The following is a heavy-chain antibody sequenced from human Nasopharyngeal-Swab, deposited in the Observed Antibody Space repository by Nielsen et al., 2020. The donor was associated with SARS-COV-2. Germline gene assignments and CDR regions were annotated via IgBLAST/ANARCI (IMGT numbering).Heavy chain of an antibody. D-gene: IGHD3-16*02. CDR1: GFTFSTYS. V-gene: IGHV3-48*01. CDR3: ARDRYLAR. J-gene: IGHJ4*02. CDR2: ISGSGTI. Sequence: GESLKISCAASGFTFSTYSMNWVRQAPGKGLEWISYISGSGTIYYTDSVKGRFTISRDNAKNSLHLQMNSLRAEDTALYYCARDRYLARWGQGTLVTVSS.